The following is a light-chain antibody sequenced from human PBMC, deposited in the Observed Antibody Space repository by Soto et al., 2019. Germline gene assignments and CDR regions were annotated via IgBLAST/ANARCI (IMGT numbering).Light chain of an antibody. CDR3: QQYNSYSRFT. V-gene: IGKV1-5*03. Sequence: DIQMTQSPSTLSASVGDRVTITCRASQSISSWLAWYQQKPGKAPNLLIYKASSLESGVPSRFSGSGSGTEFTLTISCLQPDDFATYYCQQYNSYSRFTFGPGTKVDIK. CDR1: QSISSW. J-gene: IGKJ3*01. CDR2: KAS.